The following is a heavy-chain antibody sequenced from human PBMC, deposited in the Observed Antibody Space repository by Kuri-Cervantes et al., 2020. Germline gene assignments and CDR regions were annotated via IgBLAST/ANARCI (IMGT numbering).Heavy chain of an antibody. CDR3: AITYSGYPRHPYYFDY. J-gene: IGHJ4*02. CDR1: GGTFSSYA. V-gene: IGHV1-69*06. Sequence: SVKVSCKASGGTFSSYAISWVRQAPGQGLEWMGGIIPIFGTANYAQKFQGRVTTTADKSTSTAYMELSSLRSEDTAVYYCAITYSGYPRHPYYFDYWGQGTLVTVSS. CDR2: IIPIFGTA. D-gene: IGHD5-12*01.